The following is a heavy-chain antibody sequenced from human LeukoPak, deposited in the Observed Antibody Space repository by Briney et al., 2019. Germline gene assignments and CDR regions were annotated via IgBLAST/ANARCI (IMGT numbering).Heavy chain of an antibody. V-gene: IGHV1-8*01. J-gene: IGHJ3*02. CDR3: ARGLFLDDAFDI. CDR2: MNPNSGNT. Sequence: ASVKVSCKASGYTFTGYDINWVRQATGQGLEWMGWMNPNSGNTGYAQKFQGRVTMTRNTSISTAYMELSSLRSEDTAVYYCARGLFLDDAFDIWGQGTMVTVSS. CDR1: GYTFTGYD.